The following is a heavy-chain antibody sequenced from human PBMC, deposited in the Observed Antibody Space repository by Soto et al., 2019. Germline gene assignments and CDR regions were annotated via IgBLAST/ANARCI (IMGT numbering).Heavy chain of an antibody. J-gene: IGHJ4*02. CDR2: IYYSGST. CDR1: GGSISSGDYF. CDR3: ARVGYSYGYDY. V-gene: IGHV4-30-4*01. Sequence: PSETLSLTCTVSGGSISSGDYFWSWIRQPPGKGLEWIGYIYYSGSTSSNPSLRSRITISIDTSKNQFSLNLSSVTAADTAVYYCARVGYSYGYDYWGQGTLVTVSS. D-gene: IGHD5-18*01.